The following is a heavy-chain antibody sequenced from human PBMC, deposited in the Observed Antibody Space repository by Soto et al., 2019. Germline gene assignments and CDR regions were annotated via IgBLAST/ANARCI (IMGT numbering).Heavy chain of an antibody. D-gene: IGHD6-6*01. CDR3: AAKRVRPSYYYMDV. J-gene: IGHJ6*03. Sequence: GASVKVSCKASGFTFTSSVMQWLRLARGQRLEWIGWIVVGSGNTNYAQKFQERVTITRDMSTSTAYMELSSLRSEDTAVYYCAAKRVRPSYYYMDVWGKGTTVTVS. CDR2: IVVGSGNT. V-gene: IGHV1-58*02. CDR1: GFTFTSSV.